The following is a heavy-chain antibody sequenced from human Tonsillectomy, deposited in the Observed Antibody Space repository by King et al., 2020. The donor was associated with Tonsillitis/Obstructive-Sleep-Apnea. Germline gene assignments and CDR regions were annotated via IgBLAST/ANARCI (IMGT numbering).Heavy chain of an antibody. J-gene: IGHJ6*03. CDR2: ISYDGSNK. Sequence: VQLVESGGGVVQPGRSLRLSCAASGFTFSSVSSYAMHWVRQAPGKGLEWVAVISYDGSNKYYADSVKGRFTISRDNSNNTVFLQMNSLRAEDTAVYFFAGGGLRLYYYYMDVWGQGTTVTVSS. V-gene: IGHV3-30*04. D-gene: IGHD4-23*01. CDR1: GFTFSSVSSYA. CDR3: AGGGLRLYYYYMDV.